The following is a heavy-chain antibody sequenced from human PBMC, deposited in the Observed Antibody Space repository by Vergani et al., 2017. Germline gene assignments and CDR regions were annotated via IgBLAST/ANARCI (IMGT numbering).Heavy chain of an antibody. J-gene: IGHJ1*01. Sequence: QVHLVESGGGVVQPGRSLRLSCVVSGFPSSYYGMHWVRQAPGKGLEWVAVISYDGTQKYYADSVKGRFTISRDNSKSTLYLQMNSLRTEDTAVYYCATKSCGTPGCQIEYFREWGQGTLVTVSS. D-gene: IGHD1-1*01. CDR2: ISYDGTQK. CDR3: ATKSCGTPGCQIEYFRE. V-gene: IGHV3-30*03. CDR1: GFPSSYYG.